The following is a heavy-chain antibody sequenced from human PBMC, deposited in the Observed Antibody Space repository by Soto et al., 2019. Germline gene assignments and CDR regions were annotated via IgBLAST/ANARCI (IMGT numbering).Heavy chain of an antibody. V-gene: IGHV1-69*13. CDR1: GGTFSSYA. CDR2: IIPIFGTA. J-gene: IGHJ4*02. Sequence: SVKVSCKASGGTFSSYAISWVRQAPGQGLEWMGGIIPIFGTANYAQKFQGRVTITADESTSTAYMELSSLRSEDTAVYYCARDRYSSGWSLDYWGQGILVTVSS. CDR3: ARDRYSSGWSLDY. D-gene: IGHD6-19*01.